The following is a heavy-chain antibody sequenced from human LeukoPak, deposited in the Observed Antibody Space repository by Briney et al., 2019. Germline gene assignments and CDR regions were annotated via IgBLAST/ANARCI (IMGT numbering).Heavy chain of an antibody. CDR2: IYTSGST. CDR3: ARMTVTTPFDY. CDR1: GGSISSGSYY. Sequence: PSETLSLTCTVSGGSISSGSYYWSWIRQPAGKGLEWIGRIYTSGSTNYNPSLKSRVTISVDTSKNQFSLKLSSVTAADTAVYYCARMTVTTPFDYWGQGTLVTVSS. V-gene: IGHV4-61*02. J-gene: IGHJ4*02. D-gene: IGHD4-11*01.